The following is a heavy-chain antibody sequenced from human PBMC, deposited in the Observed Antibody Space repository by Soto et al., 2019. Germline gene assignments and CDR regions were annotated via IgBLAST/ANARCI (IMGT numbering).Heavy chain of an antibody. D-gene: IGHD2-15*01. Sequence: SETLSLTCTVSGGSISSSSYYWGWIRQPPGKGLEWIGSIYYSGSTYYNPSLKSRVTISVDTSKNQFSLKLSSVTAADTAVYYCARRYGYCSGGSCYSCFXYWGQGTLVTVSS. CDR1: GGSISSSSYY. V-gene: IGHV4-39*01. CDR2: IYYSGST. J-gene: IGHJ4*02. CDR3: ARRYGYCSGGSCYSCFXY.